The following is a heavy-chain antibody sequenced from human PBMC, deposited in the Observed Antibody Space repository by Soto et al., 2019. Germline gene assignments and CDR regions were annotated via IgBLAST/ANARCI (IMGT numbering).Heavy chain of an antibody. CDR2: IYTSGST. CDR1: GGSISSYY. J-gene: IGHJ4*02. CDR3: ARDKPEDGYSSGSFDY. Sequence: SETLSLTCTVSGGSISSYYWSWIRQPAGKGLEWIGRIYTSGSTNYNPSLKGRVTMSVDTSKNQFSLKLSSVTAADTAVYYCARDKPEDGYSSGSFDYWGQGTLVTVS. D-gene: IGHD6-19*01. V-gene: IGHV4-4*07.